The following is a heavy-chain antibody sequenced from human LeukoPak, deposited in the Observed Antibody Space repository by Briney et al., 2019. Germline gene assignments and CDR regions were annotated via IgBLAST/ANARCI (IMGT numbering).Heavy chain of an antibody. CDR1: GYSISSGYY. Sequence: SETLSLTCTVSGYSISSGYYWGWIRQPPGQGLEWIGSIYHSGSTYYNPSLKSRVTISVDTSKNQFSLKLSSVTAADTAVYYCARTVGYCSSTSCYRWFDPWGQGTLVTVSS. J-gene: IGHJ5*02. CDR3: ARTVGYCSSTSCYRWFDP. D-gene: IGHD2-2*02. CDR2: IYHSGST. V-gene: IGHV4-38-2*02.